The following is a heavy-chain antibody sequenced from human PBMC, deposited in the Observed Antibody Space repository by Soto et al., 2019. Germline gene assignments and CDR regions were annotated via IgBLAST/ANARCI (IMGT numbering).Heavy chain of an antibody. J-gene: IGHJ6*02. CDR1: GGSISSSSYY. V-gene: IGHV4-39*02. Sequence: SETLSLTCTVSGGSISSSSYYWGWIRQPPGKGLEWIGNIYYSGGTYYNPSLQGRVTLTTDTSTSTAYMDLRSLRSDDTAVYYCARDQGITTFGVYSMYYYGMDVWGPGTTVTVSS. D-gene: IGHD3-3*01. CDR2: IYYSGGT. CDR3: ARDQGITTFGVYSMYYYGMDV.